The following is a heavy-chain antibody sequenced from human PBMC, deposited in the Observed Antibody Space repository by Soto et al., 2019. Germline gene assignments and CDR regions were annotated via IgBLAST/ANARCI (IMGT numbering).Heavy chain of an antibody. CDR1: GYTFTSYG. D-gene: IGHD5-12*01. V-gene: IGHV1-18*01. J-gene: IGHJ4*02. CDR2: ISAYNGNT. Sequence: ASVKVSCKASGYTFTSYGISWVRQAPGQGLEWMGRISAYNGNTNYAQKLQGRVTMTTDTSTSTAYMELRSLRSDDTAVYYCARVGRHSGYKIDDYWGQGTLVTVSS. CDR3: ARVGRHSGYKIDDY.